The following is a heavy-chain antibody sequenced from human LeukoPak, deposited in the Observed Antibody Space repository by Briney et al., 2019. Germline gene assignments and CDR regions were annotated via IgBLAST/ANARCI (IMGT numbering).Heavy chain of an antibody. CDR3: ARAYDFPDY. Sequence: ASVKVSCKASGYTFTSNGISWVRQAPGQGLEWMGIINPSGGSTSYAQKFQGRVTMTRDTSTSTVYMELSSLRSEDTAVYYCARAYDFPDYWGQGTLVTVSS. D-gene: IGHD3-3*01. CDR2: INPSGGST. J-gene: IGHJ4*02. CDR1: GYTFTSNG. V-gene: IGHV1-46*01.